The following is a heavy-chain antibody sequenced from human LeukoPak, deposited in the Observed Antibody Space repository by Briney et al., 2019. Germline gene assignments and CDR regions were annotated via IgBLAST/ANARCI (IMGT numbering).Heavy chain of an antibody. CDR1: GYTFTSYG. J-gene: IGHJ4*02. D-gene: IGHD3-10*01. Sequence: GASVKVSCKASGYTFTSYGISWVRPAPGQGREWMAWISAYNGNTDYAQNLRGRVTMTTDTSASTAYMELRSLRSDDTAVYYCARDSVDGSGTYYNDSPDYWGQGTLVTVSS. CDR2: ISAYNGNT. CDR3: ARDSVDGSGTYYNDSPDY. V-gene: IGHV1-18*01.